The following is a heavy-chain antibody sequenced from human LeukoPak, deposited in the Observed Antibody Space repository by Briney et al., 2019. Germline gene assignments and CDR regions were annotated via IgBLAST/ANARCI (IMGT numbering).Heavy chain of an antibody. Sequence: SETLSLTCAVYGGSFSGYYWSWIRQPPGKGLEWIGEINHSGSTNYNPSLKSRVTISVDTSKNQFSLKLSSVTAADTAVYYCARSASGWTVDCWGQGTLVTVSS. CDR3: ARSASGWTVDC. CDR1: GGSFSGYY. J-gene: IGHJ4*02. D-gene: IGHD6-19*01. CDR2: INHSGST. V-gene: IGHV4-34*01.